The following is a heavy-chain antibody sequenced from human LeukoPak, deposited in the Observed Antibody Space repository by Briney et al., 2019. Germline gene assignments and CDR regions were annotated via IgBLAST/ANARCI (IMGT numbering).Heavy chain of an antibody. CDR3: ARGVYDSSGYYHY. Sequence: GGSLRLFCAVSGFTFSNYEMNWVRQAPGKGLEWVSYISSSGNTIYHADSVKGRFTISRDNAKNSLYLQMNSLRAEDTAVYYCARGVYDSSGYYHYWGQGTLVTVSS. CDR1: GFTFSNYE. CDR2: ISSSGNTI. V-gene: IGHV3-48*03. J-gene: IGHJ4*02. D-gene: IGHD3-22*01.